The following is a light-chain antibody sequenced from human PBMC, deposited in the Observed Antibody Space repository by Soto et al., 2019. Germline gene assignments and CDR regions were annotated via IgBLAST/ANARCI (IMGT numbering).Light chain of an antibody. CDR1: QPISNY. Sequence: DIQLTQSPSFLSASVGDRVTITCRASQPISNYLAWYQQRPGEAPKLLIYSASTLQSGVTSRFSGSGGGSWTEFSLTISALQPEDFATYYCLQLNRYPLTFGGGTKVDI. V-gene: IGKV1-9*01. CDR3: LQLNRYPLT. J-gene: IGKJ4*01. CDR2: SAS.